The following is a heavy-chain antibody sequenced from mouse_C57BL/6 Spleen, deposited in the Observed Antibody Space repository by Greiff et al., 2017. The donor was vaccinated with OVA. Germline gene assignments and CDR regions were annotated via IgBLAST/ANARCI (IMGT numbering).Heavy chain of an antibody. CDR1: GYTFTDYY. V-gene: IGHV1-19*01. D-gene: IGHD1-1*01. CDR2: INPYNGGT. CDR3: ASDYYLRFDY. J-gene: IGHJ2*01. Sequence: EVQLQQSGPVLVKPGASVKMSCKASGYTFTDYYMNWVKQSHGKSLEWIGVINPYNGGTSYNQKFKGKATLTVDKSSSTAYMELNSLTSEDSAVYYCASDYYLRFDYWGQGTTRTVSS.